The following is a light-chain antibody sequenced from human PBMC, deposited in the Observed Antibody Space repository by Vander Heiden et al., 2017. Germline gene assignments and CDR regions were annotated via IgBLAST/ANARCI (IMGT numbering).Light chain of an antibody. CDR3: QQYDNLPPYT. CDR2: DAS. Sequence: DIQMTQSPSSMSASVGDRVTITCQASQDVSNYLNWYQQKPGEAPKLLIYDASNLETGVPSRFSGSGSGTDFTFTISSLQPEDIATYYCQQYDNLPPYTFGQGTKLEIK. V-gene: IGKV1-33*01. J-gene: IGKJ2*01. CDR1: QDVSNY.